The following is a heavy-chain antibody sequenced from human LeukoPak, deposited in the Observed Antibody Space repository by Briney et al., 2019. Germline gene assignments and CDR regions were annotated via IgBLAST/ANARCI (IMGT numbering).Heavy chain of an antibody. J-gene: IGHJ4*02. CDR2: IYSGGST. CDR3: ARVDTAMVTREYYFDY. D-gene: IGHD5-18*01. Sequence: GGSLRLSCAASGFTFSSYEMNWVRQAPGKGLEWVSVIYSGGSTYYADSVKGRFTISRDNSKNTLYLQMNSLRAEDTAVYYCARVDTAMVTREYYFDYWGQGTLVTVSS. V-gene: IGHV3-66*02. CDR1: GFTFSSYE.